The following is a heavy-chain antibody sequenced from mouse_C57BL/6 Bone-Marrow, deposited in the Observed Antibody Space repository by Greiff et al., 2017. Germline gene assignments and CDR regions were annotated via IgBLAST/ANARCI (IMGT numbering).Heavy chain of an antibody. CDR3: ARRGFSWFAY. V-gene: IGHV5-6*01. CDR2: ISSGGSYT. Sequence: EVQLVESGGDLVKPGGSLKLSCAASGFTFSSYGMSWVRQTPDKRLEWVATISSGGSYTYYPASVKGRFTISRDNAKNTLYLQMSSLKSEDTAMYYCARRGFSWFAYWGQGTLVTVSA. J-gene: IGHJ3*01. CDR1: GFTFSSYG.